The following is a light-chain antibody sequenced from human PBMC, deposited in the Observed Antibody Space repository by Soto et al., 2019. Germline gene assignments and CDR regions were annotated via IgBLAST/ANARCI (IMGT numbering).Light chain of an antibody. Sequence: QSVLTQPPSVSGAPGQRVTISCTGSSSNIGAGYHVPWYQQLPGAAPKLLIFGDSNRPSGVPDRSSGSKSGTSASLAITGLQADDEADYYCQSSDSRLSGSDVFGTGTKVTVL. CDR3: QSSDSRLSGSDV. CDR2: GDS. V-gene: IGLV1-40*01. J-gene: IGLJ1*01. CDR1: SSNIGAGYH.